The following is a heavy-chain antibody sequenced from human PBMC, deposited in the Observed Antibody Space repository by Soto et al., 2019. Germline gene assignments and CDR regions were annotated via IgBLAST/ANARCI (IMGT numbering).Heavy chain of an antibody. CDR1: GDTFKNCV. CDR2: IIPLFGTT. CDR3: AAHLAFGKFSVV. Sequence: SVKVSCKASGDTFKNCVISWVRQAPGQGLEWMGGIIPLFGTTDFAQRFQGRLTITTDESTTTAYMELSRLRSEDTATYYCAAHLAFGKFSVVWGQGTTVTVSS. V-gene: IGHV1-69*05. D-gene: IGHD3-10*01. J-gene: IGHJ6*02.